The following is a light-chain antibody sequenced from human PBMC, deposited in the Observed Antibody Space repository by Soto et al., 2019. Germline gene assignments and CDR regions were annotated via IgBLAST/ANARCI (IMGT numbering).Light chain of an antibody. CDR3: HQYETFSPWT. Sequence: DIVMTQSPDSLAVSLGERATINCKSSQSVLHSSNNKNYLAWYQQKPGQPPKLLIYWASTRESGVPDRFSGSGSGTDFTLTITSLQAEDVAVYYCHQYETFSPWTFGQGTKVDIK. V-gene: IGKV4-1*01. CDR2: WAS. CDR1: QSVLHSSNNKNY. J-gene: IGKJ1*01.